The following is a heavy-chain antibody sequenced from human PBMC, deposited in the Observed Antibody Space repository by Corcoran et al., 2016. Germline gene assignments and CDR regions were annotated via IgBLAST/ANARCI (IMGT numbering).Heavy chain of an antibody. V-gene: IGHV3-30*03. CDR1: GFTFSSYG. CDR2: ISYDGSNK. Sequence: VQLVESGGGVVQPGRSLRLSCAASGFTFSSYGMHWVRQAPGKGLEWVAVISYDGSNKYYADSVKGRFTISRDNSKNTLYLQMNSPRAEDTAVYYPVRGADGYGMDVWGQGTTVTVSS. CDR3: VRGADGYGMDV. J-gene: IGHJ6*02. D-gene: IGHD3-10*01.